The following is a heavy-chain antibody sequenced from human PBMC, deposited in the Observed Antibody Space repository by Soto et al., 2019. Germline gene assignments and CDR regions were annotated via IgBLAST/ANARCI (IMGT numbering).Heavy chain of an antibody. D-gene: IGHD6-19*01. CDR3: AKYLIAVAGTGLFYY. CDR2: ISGSGGST. V-gene: IGHV3-23*01. J-gene: IGHJ4*02. CDR1: GFTFSSYA. Sequence: GSLRLSCAASGFTFSSYAMSWVRQAPWKGLEWVSAISGSGGSTYYADSVKGRFTISRDNSKNTLYLQMNSLRAEDTAVYYCAKYLIAVAGTGLFYYRGQGTLVTVYS.